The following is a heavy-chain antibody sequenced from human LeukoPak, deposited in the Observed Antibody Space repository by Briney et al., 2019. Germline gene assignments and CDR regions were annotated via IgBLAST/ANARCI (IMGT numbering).Heavy chain of an antibody. V-gene: IGHV3-48*04. Sequence: GGSLRLSCAASGFTFSNYWMSWVRQAPGKGLEWVSYISSSSNTIYYADSVKGRFTISRDNAKNSLYLQMNSLRAEDTAVYYCARLYDSSGNDAFDIWGQGTMVTVSS. J-gene: IGHJ3*02. D-gene: IGHD3-22*01. CDR3: ARLYDSSGNDAFDI. CDR2: ISSSSNTI. CDR1: GFTFSNYW.